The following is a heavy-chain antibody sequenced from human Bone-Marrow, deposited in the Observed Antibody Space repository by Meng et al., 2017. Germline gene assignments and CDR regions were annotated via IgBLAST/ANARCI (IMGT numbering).Heavy chain of an antibody. V-gene: IGHV4-34*01. D-gene: IGHD4-17*01. Sequence: GSLRLSCAVYGGSFSGYYWSWIRQPPGQGLEWIGEINHSGSTNYNPSLKSRVTISVDTSKNQFSLKLSSVTAADTAVYYCARSVNLLTVTHFDYWGQGTLVTVSS. CDR1: GGSFSGYY. CDR2: INHSGST. CDR3: ARSVNLLTVTHFDY. J-gene: IGHJ4*02.